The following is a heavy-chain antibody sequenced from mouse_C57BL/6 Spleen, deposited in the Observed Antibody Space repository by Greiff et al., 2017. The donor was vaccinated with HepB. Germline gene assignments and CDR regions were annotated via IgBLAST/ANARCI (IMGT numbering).Heavy chain of an antibody. D-gene: IGHD2-2*01. Sequence: EVKVEESGGGLVKPGGSLKLSCAASGFTFSDYGMHWVRQAPEKGLEWVAYISSGSSTIYYADTVKGRFTISRDNAKNTLFLQMTSLRSEDTAMYYCARQDGYDYYAMDYWGQGTSVTVSS. J-gene: IGHJ4*01. V-gene: IGHV5-17*01. CDR2: ISSGSSTI. CDR1: GFTFSDYG. CDR3: ARQDGYDYYAMDY.